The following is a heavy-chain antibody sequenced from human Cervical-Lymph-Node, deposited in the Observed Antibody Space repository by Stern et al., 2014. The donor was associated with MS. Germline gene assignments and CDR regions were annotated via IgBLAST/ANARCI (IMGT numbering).Heavy chain of an antibody. Sequence: QMVQSGAEVKKPGAAVKVSCKASGYTFTGYYIHWVRQAPGQGLEWMGIVNPSGGGTRYAQRCQGRITMTRDTSTSTVYMELSSLRSEDTAVYYCARDQKGQLGYHYFYGMDVWGLGTAVIVSS. J-gene: IGHJ6*02. CDR2: VNPSGGGT. CDR3: ARDQKGQLGYHYFYGMDV. V-gene: IGHV1-46*03. D-gene: IGHD3-16*02. CDR1: GYTFTGYY.